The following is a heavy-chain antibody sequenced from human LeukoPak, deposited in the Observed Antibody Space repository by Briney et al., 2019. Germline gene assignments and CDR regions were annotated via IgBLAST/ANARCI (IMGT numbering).Heavy chain of an antibody. D-gene: IGHD6-19*01. V-gene: IGHV3-20*04. J-gene: IGHJ4*02. CDR3: VSTSQWLVQN. Sequence: GGSLRLSCAASGFTFDDYGMSWVRQAPGKGLEWVSGINWNGGSTGYADSVKGRFTISRDNAKNSLYLQMNSLRAEDTAVYYCVSTSQWLVQNWGQGTLVTVSS. CDR2: INWNGGST. CDR1: GFTFDDYG.